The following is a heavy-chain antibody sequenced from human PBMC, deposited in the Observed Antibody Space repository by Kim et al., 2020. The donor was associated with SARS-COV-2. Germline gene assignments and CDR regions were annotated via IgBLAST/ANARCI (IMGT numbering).Heavy chain of an antibody. CDR3: TRGWDYYYYYMDV. V-gene: IGHV3-49*02. Sequence: YAASVEGSFTISRDDSKSIAYLQMNSLKTEDTAVYYCTRGWDYYYYYMDVWGKGTTVTVSS. D-gene: IGHD6-13*01. J-gene: IGHJ6*03.